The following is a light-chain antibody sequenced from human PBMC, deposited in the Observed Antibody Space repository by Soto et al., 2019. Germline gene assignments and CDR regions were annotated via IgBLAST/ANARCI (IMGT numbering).Light chain of an antibody. CDR1: QSISNN. V-gene: IGKV1-39*01. J-gene: IGKJ1*01. CDR3: HATFSAPLT. Sequence: DVQMTQSPSSLSASVGDRVTLACRASQSISNNLNWYQQRLGKAPKLLIHAASSLASGVPSRFSGSGSGSDFTLTTNSLQPEDFATYYGHATFSAPLTFGQGTKVEIK. CDR2: AAS.